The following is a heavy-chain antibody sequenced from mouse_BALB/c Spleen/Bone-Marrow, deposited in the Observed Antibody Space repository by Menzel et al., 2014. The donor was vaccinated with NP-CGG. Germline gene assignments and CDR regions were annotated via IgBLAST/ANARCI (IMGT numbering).Heavy chain of an antibody. CDR1: GHTFXDHW. V-gene: IGHV1-69*01. J-gene: IGHJ2*01. CDR2: IDISDSYT. CDR3: ARWEADIDY. Sequence: VQLQQSGAERVMPGASVKLSCKASGHTFXDHWMHWVKQRPGQGLEWIGAIDISDSYTTYNQKFKGKATLTVDESSSSACMQLSGVTSEDSGVNYCARWEADIDYWGQGTTLTVSS. D-gene: IGHD6-1*01.